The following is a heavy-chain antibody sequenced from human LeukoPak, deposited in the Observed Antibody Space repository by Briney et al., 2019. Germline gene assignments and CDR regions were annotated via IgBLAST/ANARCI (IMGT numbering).Heavy chain of an antibody. V-gene: IGHV3-21*01. J-gene: IGHJ4*02. D-gene: IGHD6-19*01. Sequence: GGSLRLSCAASGFTFSSYSMNWVRQAPGKGLEWVSSISSSSSYIYYADSVKGRFTISRDNAKNSLYLQMNSLRAEDTAVHYCARDRISQWLTPLGYWGQGTLVTVSS. CDR1: GFTFSSYS. CDR2: ISSSSSYI. CDR3: ARDRISQWLTPLGY.